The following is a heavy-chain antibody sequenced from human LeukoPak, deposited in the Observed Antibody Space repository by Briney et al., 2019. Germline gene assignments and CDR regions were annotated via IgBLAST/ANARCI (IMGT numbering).Heavy chain of an antibody. CDR1: GFTFDDYA. CDR3: TKGKGTTAAGTFDY. D-gene: IGHD6-13*01. J-gene: IGHJ4*02. Sequence: PGGSLRLSCAASGFTFDDYAMHWVRQAPGKGLEWVSVISWSSGSIVYADSVKGRFTISRDNAKNSLYLQMNSLRAEDMALYYCTKGKGTTAAGTFDYWGQGTLVTVSS. V-gene: IGHV3-9*03. CDR2: ISWSSGSI.